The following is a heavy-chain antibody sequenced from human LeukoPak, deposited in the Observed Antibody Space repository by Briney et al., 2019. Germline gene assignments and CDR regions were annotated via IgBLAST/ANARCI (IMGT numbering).Heavy chain of an antibody. CDR2: INPSGAST. Sequence: ASVKVSCKASGYTFTSYYIHWVRQAPGQGPEWMGIINPSGASTSCAQKFQGRVTMTRDTSTSTVYMELSSLRFEDTAVYYCARDRFDSGSSLAPGPQDVWGQGTTVTVSS. CDR1: GYTFTSYY. J-gene: IGHJ6*02. D-gene: IGHD3-10*01. CDR3: ARDRFDSGSSLAPGPQDV. V-gene: IGHV1-46*01.